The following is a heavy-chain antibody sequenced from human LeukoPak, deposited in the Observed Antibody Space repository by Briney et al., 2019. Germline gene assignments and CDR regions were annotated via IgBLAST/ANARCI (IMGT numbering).Heavy chain of an antibody. CDR3: ACSSSHNQQQLVPVRGGAFDI. J-gene: IGHJ3*02. Sequence: SETLSLTCTVSGGSISSSSYYWGWIRQPPGKGLEWIGSIYYSGSTYYNPSLKSRVTISVDTSKNQFSLKLSSVTAADTAVYYCACSSSHNQQQLVPVRGGAFDIWGQGTMVTVSS. CDR2: IYYSGST. CDR1: GGSISSSSYY. D-gene: IGHD6-13*01. V-gene: IGHV4-39*01.